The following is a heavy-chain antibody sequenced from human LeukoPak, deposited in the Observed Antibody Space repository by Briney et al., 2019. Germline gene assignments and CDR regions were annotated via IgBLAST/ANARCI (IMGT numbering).Heavy chain of an antibody. V-gene: IGHV1-46*01. CDR3: ARGGYYDSSGPGRPSNNWFDP. J-gene: IGHJ5*02. D-gene: IGHD3-22*01. Sequence: AAVKVSCKASGYTFTRYYMHWVPQASGQGLEWMGIINPSGGSTSYAQKFQGRVTMTWDTSTSTVYMELSSLRSEDTAVYYCARGGYYDSSGPGRPSNNWFDPWGQGTLVTVSS. CDR2: INPSGGST. CDR1: GYTFTRYY.